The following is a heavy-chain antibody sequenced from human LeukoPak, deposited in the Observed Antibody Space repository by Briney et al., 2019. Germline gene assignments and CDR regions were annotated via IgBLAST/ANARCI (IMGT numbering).Heavy chain of an antibody. CDR3: ARGTITIFGVATGAFDV. J-gene: IGHJ3*01. CDR1: GDSIMKSAGYY. V-gene: IGHV4-30-2*01. Sequence: SQTLSLTCTVSGDSIMKSAGYYWSWIRQPPGKGLEWIGYIHQSGSTHYNPPLKSRVTMSVDRSKNQFSLKLNSVTAADTAVYYCARGTITIFGVATGAFDVWGQGTMIIVSS. D-gene: IGHD3-3*01. CDR2: IHQSGST.